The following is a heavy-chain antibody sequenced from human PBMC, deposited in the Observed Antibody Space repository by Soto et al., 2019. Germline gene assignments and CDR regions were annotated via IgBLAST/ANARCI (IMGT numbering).Heavy chain of an antibody. CDR3: ARDPKYYYGSGSSIFDP. CDR1: GYTFTSYG. J-gene: IGHJ5*02. V-gene: IGHV1-18*01. CDR2: ISAYNGNT. Sequence: ASVKVSCKASGYTFTSYGISWVRQAPGQGFEWMGWISAYNGNTNYAQKRQGRVTMTTDTSTSTAYMELRSLRSDDTAVYYCARDPKYYYGSGSSIFDPWGQGTLVTVSS. D-gene: IGHD3-10*01.